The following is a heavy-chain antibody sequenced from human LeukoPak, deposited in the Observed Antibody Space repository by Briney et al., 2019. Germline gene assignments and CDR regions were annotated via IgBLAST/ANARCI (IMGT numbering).Heavy chain of an antibody. CDR3: ASKGAPYCGGDCHPPKTSHIQINNWFDP. CDR2: IIPIFGTA. J-gene: IGHJ5*02. CDR1: GGTFSSYA. V-gene: IGHV1-69*13. Sequence: GASVKVSCKAPGGTFSSYAISWVRQAPGQGLEWMGGIIPIFGTANYAQRFQGRVTITADESTSTAYMELSSLRSEDTAVYYCASKGAPYCGGDCHPPKTSHIQINNWFDPWGQGTLVTVSS. D-gene: IGHD2-21*01.